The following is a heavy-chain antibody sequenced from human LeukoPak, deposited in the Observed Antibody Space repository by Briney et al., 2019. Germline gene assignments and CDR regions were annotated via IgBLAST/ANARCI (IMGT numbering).Heavy chain of an antibody. CDR3: ARARDGYNLGVY. V-gene: IGHV4-34*01. CDR1: GGSFSGYY. J-gene: IGHJ4*02. Sequence: PSETLSLTCAVYGGSFSGYYWSWIRQPPGKGLEWIGEINHSGSTNYNPSLKSRVTISVDTSKNQFSLKLSSVTAADTAVYYCARARDGYNLGVYWGQGTLVTVSS. CDR2: INHSGST. D-gene: IGHD5-24*01.